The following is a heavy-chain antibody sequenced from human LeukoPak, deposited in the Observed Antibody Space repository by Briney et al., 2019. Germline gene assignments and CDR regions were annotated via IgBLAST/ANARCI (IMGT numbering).Heavy chain of an antibody. D-gene: IGHD6-19*01. CDR3: ARDRRYSSDWYFDY. V-gene: IGHV1-2*06. CDR1: GYTFIDYY. CDR2: ISPYHGGT. Sequence: ASVKVSCKASGYTFIDYYIHWVRQAPGQGLEWVGRISPYHGGTNYAQKFQGRVTMTSGTSINTAYMELSRLTSDDTAVYYCARDRRYSSDWYFDYWGQGTLVTVSS. J-gene: IGHJ4*02.